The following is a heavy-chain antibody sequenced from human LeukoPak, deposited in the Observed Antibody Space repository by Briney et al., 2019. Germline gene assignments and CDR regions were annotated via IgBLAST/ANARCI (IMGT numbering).Heavy chain of an antibody. V-gene: IGHV3-66*01. CDR1: GFTVSSNY. CDR3: AREYYYDSSGYYPRPFDY. J-gene: IGHJ4*02. Sequence: GGSLRLSCAASGFTVSSNYMSWVRQAPGKGLEWVSVIYSGGSTYYADSVKGRFTISRDNSKNTLYLQMNSLRAEDTAVYYCAREYYYDSSGYYPRPFDYWGQGTLVTVSS. CDR2: IYSGGST. D-gene: IGHD3-22*01.